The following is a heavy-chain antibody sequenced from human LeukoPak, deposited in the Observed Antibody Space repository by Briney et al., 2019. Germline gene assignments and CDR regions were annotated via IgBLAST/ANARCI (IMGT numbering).Heavy chain of an antibody. D-gene: IGHD6-13*01. J-gene: IGHJ6*02. CDR3: AKEIGSWFPYYYYDYGMDV. V-gene: IGHV3-30*18. CDR2: ISYDGSNK. CDR1: GFTFSSYD. Sequence: GRSLRLSCAASGFTFSSYDMHWVRQAPGKGLEWVAVISYDGSNKYYADSVKGRFTISRDNSKNTLYLQMNSLRAEDTAVYYCAKEIGSWFPYYYYDYGMDVWGQGTAVTVSS.